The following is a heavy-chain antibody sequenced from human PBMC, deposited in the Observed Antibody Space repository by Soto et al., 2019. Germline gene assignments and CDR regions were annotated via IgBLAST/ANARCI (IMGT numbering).Heavy chain of an antibody. CDR3: ARGPIAVDF. V-gene: IGHV3-33*01. Sequence: QVQLVESGGGVVQPGRSLRLSCVASGFTFSSYGMLWVRQAPGKGLEWVAVIWYDGSNRYYADSVKGRFTISRDNSKNTLYLQMNSLRAEDTAVYYCARGPIAVDFWGQGTLVTVSS. D-gene: IGHD6-19*01. CDR2: IWYDGSNR. J-gene: IGHJ4*02. CDR1: GFTFSSYG.